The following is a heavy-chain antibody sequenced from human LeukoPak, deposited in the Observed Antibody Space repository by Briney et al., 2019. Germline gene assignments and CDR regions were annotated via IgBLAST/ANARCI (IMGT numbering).Heavy chain of an antibody. D-gene: IGHD3-22*01. J-gene: IGHJ6*03. V-gene: IGHV4-59*11. Sequence: SETLSLTCTVSGGSISSHYWSWIRQPPGKGLEWIGYIYYSGRISYNPSLKSRVTISIDTSKNQFSLKLSSVTAADTAVYYCAREYDSSGYYQNYYYYYMDVWGKGTTVTVSS. CDR1: GGSISSHY. CDR2: IYYSGRI. CDR3: AREYDSSGYYQNYYYYYMDV.